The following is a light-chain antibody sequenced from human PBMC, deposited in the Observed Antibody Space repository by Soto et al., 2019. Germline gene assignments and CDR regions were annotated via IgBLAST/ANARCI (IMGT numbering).Light chain of an antibody. CDR2: DAS. J-gene: IGKJ1*01. CDR3: QQYNSYWT. Sequence: ASVGDRVTITCRASQSISSWLAWYQQKPGKAPKLLIYDASSLESGVPSRFSGSGSGTEFTLTISSLQPDDFATYYCQQYNSYWTFGQGTKVDTK. V-gene: IGKV1-5*01. CDR1: QSISSW.